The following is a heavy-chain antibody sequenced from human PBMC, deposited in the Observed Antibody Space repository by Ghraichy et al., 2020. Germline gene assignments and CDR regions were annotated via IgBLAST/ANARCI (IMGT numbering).Heavy chain of an antibody. J-gene: IGHJ4*02. CDR1: GFIFSSYW. D-gene: IGHD6-19*01. Sequence: GGSLRLSCAASGFIFSSYWMSWVRQAPGKGLEWVANIKKDGSEKYYVDSVKGRFTISRDNATNSLYLQMNSLRAEDTAVYYCARDLGSGWYLDYWGQGTLVTVSS. CDR3: ARDLGSGWYLDY. V-gene: IGHV3-7*01. CDR2: IKKDGSEK.